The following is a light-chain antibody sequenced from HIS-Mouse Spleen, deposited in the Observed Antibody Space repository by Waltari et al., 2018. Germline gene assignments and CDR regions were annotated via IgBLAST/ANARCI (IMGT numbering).Light chain of an antibody. CDR2: AAS. J-gene: IGKJ3*01. V-gene: IGKV1-39*01. CDR1: QSINSY. CDR3: QQSYSTPFT. Sequence: DIQMTQSPSSLSASVGDRVTITCRASQSINSYLNWYQQKPRKAPKLLIYAASSLQRWVPSRFSGSGSGTDFTLTISSLQPDDFATYDCQQSYSTPFTIGPETKVDIK.